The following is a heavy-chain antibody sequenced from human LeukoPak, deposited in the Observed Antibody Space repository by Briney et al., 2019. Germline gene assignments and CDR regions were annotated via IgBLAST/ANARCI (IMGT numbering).Heavy chain of an antibody. CDR3: AKLLRDVTIYDF. V-gene: IGHV3-7*01. CDR1: GFRFSRYW. J-gene: IGHJ4*03. CDR2: INQGESMI. D-gene: IGHD5-24*01. Sequence: PGGPLRLSCAASGFRFSRYWMSWVRQAPGKGLEWVASINQGESMIWYVDSVKGRFTISRDNANNLLFLQMNYMRVEDTAVYYCAKLLRDVTIYDFWGHGDLVTVSS.